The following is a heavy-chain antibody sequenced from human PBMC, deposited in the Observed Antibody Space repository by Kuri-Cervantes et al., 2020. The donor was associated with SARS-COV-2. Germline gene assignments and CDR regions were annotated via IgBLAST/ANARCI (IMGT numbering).Heavy chain of an antibody. Sequence: SETLSLTCTVSGGSISNGGYYWSWIRQHPGKGLEWIGYIYYSGSTYYNPSLKSRVTISVDTSKNQFSLKLSSVTAADTAVYYYARDYYDSSGYSYDAFDVWGQGTMVTVSS. V-gene: IGHV4-31*03. CDR3: ARDYYDSSGYSYDAFDV. CDR2: IYYSGST. J-gene: IGHJ3*01. CDR1: GGSISNGGYY. D-gene: IGHD3-22*01.